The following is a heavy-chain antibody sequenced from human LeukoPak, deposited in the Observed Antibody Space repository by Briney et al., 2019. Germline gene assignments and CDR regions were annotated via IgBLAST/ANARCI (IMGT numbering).Heavy chain of an antibody. D-gene: IGHD3-10*01. CDR2: IYYSGST. CDR3: ARARYYGSGSYYQRDYYGMDV. J-gene: IGHJ6*02. Sequence: PSETLSLTCTVSGGSISNYYWSWIRQPPGKGLEWIGYIYYSGSTNYNPSLKSRVTISVDTSKNQFSLKLSSVTAADTAVYYCARARYYGSGSYYQRDYYGMDVWGQGTTVTVSS. V-gene: IGHV4-59*01. CDR1: GGSISNYY.